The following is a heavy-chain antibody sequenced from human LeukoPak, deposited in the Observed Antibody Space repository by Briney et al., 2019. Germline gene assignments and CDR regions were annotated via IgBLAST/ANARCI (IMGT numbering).Heavy chain of an antibody. J-gene: IGHJ4*02. CDR1: GYTFTSYG. CDR2: ISAYNGNT. Sequence: ASVKVSCKASGYTFTSYGISWVRQAPGQGLEWMGWISAYNGNTNYAQKLQGRVTMTTDTSTSTAYMELRSLRSDDTAVYYCARDRNTYYDFWSGYGTFDYWGQGTLVTVSS. CDR3: ARDRNTYYDFWSGYGTFDY. V-gene: IGHV1-18*01. D-gene: IGHD3-3*01.